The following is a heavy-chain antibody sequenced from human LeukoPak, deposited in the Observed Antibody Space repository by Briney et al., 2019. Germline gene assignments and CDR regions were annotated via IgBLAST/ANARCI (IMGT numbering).Heavy chain of an antibody. V-gene: IGHV3-23*01. J-gene: IGHJ6*02. CDR2: FTVSAGRT. CDR1: GFTFSNFA. CDR3: AKEQAGSHYYYYGMDV. Sequence: PGGSQRLACAASGFTFSNFAMSWVRQAPGRGLEWVSSFTVSAGRTYYADSVKGRFTISRDNSKNTLFLQMNSLRAEDTAVYYCAKEQAGSHYYYYGMDVWGQGTTVTVSS. D-gene: IGHD3-10*01.